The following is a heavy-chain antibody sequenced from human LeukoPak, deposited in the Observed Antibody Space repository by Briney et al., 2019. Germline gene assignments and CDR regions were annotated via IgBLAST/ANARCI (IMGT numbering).Heavy chain of an antibody. CDR1: GFSFSAYG. Sequence: PGRSLRLSCAASGFSFSAYGMHWVRQAPGKGLEWVALIWYDGNNKYYADSVKGRFTISRDNSKNTLYLQMNSLRAEDTAVYYCACSICDSSDNWGQGTLVTVSS. V-gene: IGHV3-33*01. CDR3: ACSICDSSDN. J-gene: IGHJ4*02. D-gene: IGHD2-21*01. CDR2: IWYDGNNK.